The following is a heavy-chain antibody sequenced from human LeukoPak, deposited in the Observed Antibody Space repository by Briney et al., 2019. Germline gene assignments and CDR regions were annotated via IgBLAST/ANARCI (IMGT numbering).Heavy chain of an antibody. CDR1: GYTFTSYD. CDR3: ASAPNYGSGSSNWFDP. Sequence: ASVKVSCKASGYTFTSYDINWVRQATGQGLEWMGWMNPNSGNTGYAQKFQGRVTMTRNTSISTAYMELSSLRSEDTAVYYCASAPNYGSGSSNWFDPWGQGTLVTVFS. J-gene: IGHJ5*02. D-gene: IGHD3-10*01. V-gene: IGHV1-8*01. CDR2: MNPNSGNT.